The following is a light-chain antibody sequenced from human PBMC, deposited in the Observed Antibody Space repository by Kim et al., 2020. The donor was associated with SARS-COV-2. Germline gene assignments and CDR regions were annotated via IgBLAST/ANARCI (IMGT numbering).Light chain of an antibody. J-gene: IGKJ2*01. V-gene: IGKV1-5*01. CDR3: QQYNNYPYT. Sequence: SASGGDGVTVTCRARQTISRSLAWYQQKSGKAPNLLISGASNLESGVPSRFSGSGSRTEFTLTINNLQPEDFATYYCQQYNNYPYTFGQGTKLEI. CDR2: GAS. CDR1: QTISRS.